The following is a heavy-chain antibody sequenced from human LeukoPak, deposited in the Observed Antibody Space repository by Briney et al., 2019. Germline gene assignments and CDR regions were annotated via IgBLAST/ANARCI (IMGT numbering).Heavy chain of an antibody. V-gene: IGHV3-11*04. J-gene: IGHJ4*02. CDR1: GFTCSDYY. CDR2: ISSSGRTI. D-gene: IGHD2-21*01. CDR3: ARENNVVVIAYPPFDY. Sequence: GGSLRLSCAASGFTCSDYYMSWIRQAPGKGLEWVSYISSSGRTIYYADSVKGRFTISRDNAKNSLYLQMNSLRAEDTAVYYCARENNVVVIAYPPFDYWGQGTLVTVSS.